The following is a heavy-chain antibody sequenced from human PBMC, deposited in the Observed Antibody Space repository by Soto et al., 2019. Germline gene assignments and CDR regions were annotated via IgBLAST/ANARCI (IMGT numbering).Heavy chain of an antibody. D-gene: IGHD6-13*01. CDR2: ISSSSSTI. V-gene: IGHV3-48*01. Sequence: GGSLRLSCAASGFTFSSYSMNWVRQAPGKGLEWVSYISSSSSTIYYADSVKGRFTISRDNAKNSLYLQMNSLRAEDTAVYYCARDQTIAEPLYYFDYWGQGTLVTVSS. J-gene: IGHJ4*02. CDR3: ARDQTIAEPLYYFDY. CDR1: GFTFSSYS.